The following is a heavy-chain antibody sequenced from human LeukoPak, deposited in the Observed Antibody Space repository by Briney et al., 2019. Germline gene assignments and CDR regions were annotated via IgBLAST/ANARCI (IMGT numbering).Heavy chain of an antibody. CDR2: ISGDGGST. CDR1: GFTYDDYA. D-gene: IGHD2-2*01. V-gene: IGHV3-43*02. J-gene: IGHJ4*02. CDR3: ALSITYGSWPAAMVD. Sequence: GGSLRLSCAASGFTYDDYAMHWVRQAPGKGLEWVSLISGDGGSTYYADSVKGRFTISRDNSKNSLYLQLNSLRTEDTALYYCALSITYGSWPAAMVDWGQGTLVTVSS.